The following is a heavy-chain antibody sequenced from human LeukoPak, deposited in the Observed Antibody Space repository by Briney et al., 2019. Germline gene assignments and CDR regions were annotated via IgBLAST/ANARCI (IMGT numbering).Heavy chain of an antibody. J-gene: IGHJ4*02. CDR3: AREYGKIDPKFDY. Sequence: SETLSLTCNVSGGSIDTSCAYWGWIRQPPGKNLEWIGSVYFSGSTYYNPSLKSRATISIDTSKNHFSLRLTSVTAAETAIYFCAREYGKIDPKFDYWGQGTLVSVSS. CDR1: GGSIDTSCAY. CDR2: VYFSGST. D-gene: IGHD4-17*01. V-gene: IGHV4-39*07.